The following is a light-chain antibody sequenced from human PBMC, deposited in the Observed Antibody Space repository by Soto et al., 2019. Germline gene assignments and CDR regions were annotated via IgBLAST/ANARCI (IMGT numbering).Light chain of an antibody. J-gene: IGLJ1*01. Sequence: QSVLTQPASVSGSLGQSITISCTGTSSDVGAYNYVSWYQQKPGKAPKLMISEVSNRPSGVSTRFSGSKSGNTASLIISGLQAEDEADYYCCSFTSITTYVFGTGTKVTVL. CDR2: EVS. CDR3: CSFTSITTYV. CDR1: SSDVGAYNY. V-gene: IGLV2-14*01.